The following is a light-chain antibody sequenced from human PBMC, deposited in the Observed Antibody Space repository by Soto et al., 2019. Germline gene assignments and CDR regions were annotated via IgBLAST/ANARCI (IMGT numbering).Light chain of an antibody. CDR2: DES. CDR3: QKANSFPLT. CDR1: QGITNR. J-gene: IGKJ5*01. V-gene: IGKV1D-12*01. Sequence: DIQMTQSPSSVSASLGDKVTITCRASQGITNRLAWYQQKTGKAPKILIYDESSLQSGVPSRISGSGSGTDLNLTISRLQPEDFATYYCQKANSFPLTCGQGTRLEIK.